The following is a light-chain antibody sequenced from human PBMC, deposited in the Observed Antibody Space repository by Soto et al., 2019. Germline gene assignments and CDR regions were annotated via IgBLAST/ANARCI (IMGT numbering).Light chain of an antibody. CDR1: QSLTRW. Sequence: DFPMTQSPSSVSASVGDRVTITCRATQSLTRWLAWYQQKPGQAPKLLIYAPSTLQDGVLSRFSGTGSGADDTLTINNLQPADVATYYCQQGNSRAPFTFGPGTRVDI. V-gene: IGKV1-12*01. J-gene: IGKJ3*01. CDR3: QQGNSRAPFT. CDR2: APS.